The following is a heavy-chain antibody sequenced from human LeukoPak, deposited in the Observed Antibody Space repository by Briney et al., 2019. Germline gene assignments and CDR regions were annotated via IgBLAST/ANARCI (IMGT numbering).Heavy chain of an antibody. CDR2: IYYSGSA. J-gene: IGHJ4*02. CDR1: GGSISSGGYY. Sequence: PSETLSLTCTVSGGSISSGGYYWSWIRQHPGKGLEWIGYIYYSGSAYYSPSLKSRVTISVDTTKNQFSLKLNSVTAADTAVYYCAGRGLVVTSFDLWGQGSLVTVSS. V-gene: IGHV4-30-4*08. CDR3: AGRGLVVTSFDL. D-gene: IGHD3-22*01.